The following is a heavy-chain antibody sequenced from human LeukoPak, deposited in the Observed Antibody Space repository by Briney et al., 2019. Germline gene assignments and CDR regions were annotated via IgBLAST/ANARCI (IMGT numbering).Heavy chain of an antibody. Sequence: ASVKVSCKASGYTFTGYYMHWVRQAPGQGLEWMGWINPNSGGTNYAQKFQGRVTMTRDTSISTSYMELSRPRSDDTAVYYCARQDYGDYYYYGMDVWGQGTTVTVSS. V-gene: IGHV1-2*02. CDR3: ARQDYGDYYYYGMDV. CDR1: GYTFTGYY. CDR2: INPNSGGT. D-gene: IGHD4-17*01. J-gene: IGHJ6*02.